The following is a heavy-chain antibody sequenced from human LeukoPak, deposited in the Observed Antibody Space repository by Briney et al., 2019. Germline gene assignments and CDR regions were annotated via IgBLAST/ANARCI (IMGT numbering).Heavy chain of an antibody. Sequence: PGGSLRLSCAASGFTFSSYSMNWVRQTPGKGLEWVSSISSSSSYIYYADSVKGRFTISRDDAKNSLYLQMNSLRAEDTAVYYCARDSSDYYYLPDDYWGQGTLVTVSS. CDR3: ARDSSDYYYLPDDY. CDR1: GFTFSSYS. CDR2: ISSSSSYI. D-gene: IGHD3-22*01. J-gene: IGHJ4*02. V-gene: IGHV3-21*01.